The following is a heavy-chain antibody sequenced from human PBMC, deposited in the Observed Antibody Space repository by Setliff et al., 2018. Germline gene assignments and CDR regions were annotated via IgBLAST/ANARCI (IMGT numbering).Heavy chain of an antibody. V-gene: IGHV4-39*07. CDR1: GGSITSGRYY. J-gene: IGHJ6*03. Sequence: PSETLSLTCTVSGGSITSGRYYWGWIRQPPGQGLEWIASIHYSENTYYNPSLKTRVTISVDTSKNQFSLKLSSVTAADTAVYYCARWRVRDSGYYPRLSYMDVWCKGTTVTVSS. CDR3: ARWRVRDSGYYPRLSYMDV. CDR2: IHYSENT. D-gene: IGHD3-22*01.